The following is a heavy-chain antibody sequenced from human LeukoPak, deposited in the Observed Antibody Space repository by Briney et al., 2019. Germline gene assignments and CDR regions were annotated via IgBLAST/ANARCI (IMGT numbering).Heavy chain of an antibody. J-gene: IGHJ4*02. CDR2: IYSGGST. CDR1: GFTVSSNY. Sequence: GGSLRLSCAASGFTVSSNYMSWVRQAPGKGLEWVSVIYSGGSTYYADSVKGRFTISRDNSKNTLYLQMNSLRAEDTAVYYCARWGTAMVSNFDYWGQGTLVTVSS. D-gene: IGHD5-18*01. CDR3: ARWGTAMVSNFDY. V-gene: IGHV3-66*01.